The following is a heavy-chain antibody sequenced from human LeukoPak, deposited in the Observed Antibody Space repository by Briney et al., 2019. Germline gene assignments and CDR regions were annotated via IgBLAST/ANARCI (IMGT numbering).Heavy chain of an antibody. CDR1: GASISSGSYY. CDR2: IYTSGNT. J-gene: IGHJ5*02. CDR3: AGCRIAANWFDP. D-gene: IGHD6-6*01. Sequence: SQTLSLTCTVSGASISSGSYYWTWIRQPAGKGLEWIGRIYTSGNTNYNPSLKSRVTISIDTSKNQFSLKLSSVTAADTAVYYCAGCRIAANWFDPWGQGTLVTVSS. V-gene: IGHV4-61*02.